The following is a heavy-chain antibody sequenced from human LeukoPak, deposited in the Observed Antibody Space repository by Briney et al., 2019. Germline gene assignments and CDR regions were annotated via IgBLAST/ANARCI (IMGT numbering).Heavy chain of an antibody. Sequence: GGSPRLSCAASGFTFRNAWMTWVRQAPGQGLEWVGRIKSKTDGGTTDYAAPVKVRFTISRDDSKNTLYLQMNSLKTEDTALYYCTTTYNYDSSGSIVDYWGQGTLVTVSS. CDR1: GFTFRNAW. V-gene: IGHV3-15*01. CDR2: IKSKTDGGTT. CDR3: TTTYNYDSSGSIVDY. D-gene: IGHD3-22*01. J-gene: IGHJ4*02.